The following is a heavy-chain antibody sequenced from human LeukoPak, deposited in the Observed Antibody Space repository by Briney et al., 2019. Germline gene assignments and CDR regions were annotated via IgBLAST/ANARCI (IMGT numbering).Heavy chain of an antibody. CDR1: GGSISSGDYY. J-gene: IGHJ6*03. CDR2: IYYSGST. CDR3: ARNYYFHYYMDV. Sequence: SETLSLTCTVSGGSISSGDYYWSWIRQPPGKGLEWIGYIYYSGSTYYNPSLKSRLTISVDTSKNQFSLKLSSVTAADTAVYYCARNYYFHYYMDVWGKGTTVTVSS. V-gene: IGHV4-30-4*08.